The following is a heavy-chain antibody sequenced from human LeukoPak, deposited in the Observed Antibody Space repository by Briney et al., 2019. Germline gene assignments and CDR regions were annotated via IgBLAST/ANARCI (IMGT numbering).Heavy chain of an antibody. Sequence: ASVKVSCKASGYTFTSYGISWVRQAPGQGLEWMGWISAYNGNTNYAQKLQGRATMTADTSTSTAYMELRSLRSDDTAVYYCARGLEYSSGWYFDYWGQGTLVTVSS. CDR3: ARGLEYSSGWYFDY. D-gene: IGHD6-19*01. CDR1: GYTFTSYG. J-gene: IGHJ4*02. CDR2: ISAYNGNT. V-gene: IGHV1-18*01.